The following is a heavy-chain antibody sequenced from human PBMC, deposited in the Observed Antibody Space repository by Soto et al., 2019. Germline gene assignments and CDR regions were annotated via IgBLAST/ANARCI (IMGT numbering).Heavy chain of an antibody. CDR2: IYYSGST. Sequence: PSETLSLTCTVSGASISSGGYYWSWIRQHPGKGLEWIGYIYYSGSTYYNPSLKSRVTISVDTSKNQFSLKLSSVTAADTAVYYCARDSAHKGFDPWGQGTLVTVSS. J-gene: IGHJ5*02. CDR1: GASISSGGYY. D-gene: IGHD2-21*01. V-gene: IGHV4-31*03. CDR3: ARDSAHKGFDP.